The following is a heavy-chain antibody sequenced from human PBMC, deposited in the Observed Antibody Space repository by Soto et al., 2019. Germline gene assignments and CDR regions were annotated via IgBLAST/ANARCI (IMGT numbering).Heavy chain of an antibody. Sequence: GASVKVSCKASGYTFTSYDINWVRQATGQGLEWMGWMNPNSGNTGYAQKFQGRVTMTRNTSISTAYMELSSLRSEDTAVYYCARAGSYYGYYYYGMDVWGQGTTVTVSS. CDR3: ARAGSYYGYYYYGMDV. CDR2: MNPNSGNT. J-gene: IGHJ6*02. D-gene: IGHD1-26*01. CDR1: GYTFTSYD. V-gene: IGHV1-8*01.